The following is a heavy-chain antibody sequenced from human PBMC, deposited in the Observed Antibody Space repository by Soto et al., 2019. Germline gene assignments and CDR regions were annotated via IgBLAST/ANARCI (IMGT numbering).Heavy chain of an antibody. Sequence: SETLSLTCTVSGGSISSYYWSWIRQPPGKGLEWIGYIYYSGSTNYNPSLKSRVTISVDTSKNQFSLKLSSVTAADTAVYYCARGDTYDYSNNFPYYYYYYMDVWGKGTTVTVSS. CDR1: GGSISSYY. D-gene: IGHD4-4*01. V-gene: IGHV4-59*01. J-gene: IGHJ6*03. CDR3: ARGDTYDYSNNFPYYYYYYMDV. CDR2: IYYSGST.